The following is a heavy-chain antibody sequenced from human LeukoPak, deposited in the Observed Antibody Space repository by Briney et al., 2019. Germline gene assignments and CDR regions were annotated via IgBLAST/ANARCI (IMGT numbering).Heavy chain of an antibody. CDR2: INPNSGGT. J-gene: IGHJ4*02. D-gene: IGHD6-19*01. CDR3: ASLDIAVADTQFDY. CDR1: GYTFTGYY. Sequence: AASVKVSCKASGYTFTGYYMHWVRQAPGQGLEWMGWINPNSGGTNYAQKFQGRVTMTRDTSISTAYMELSRLRSDDTAVYYCASLDIAVADTQFDYWGQGTLVTVSS. V-gene: IGHV1-2*02.